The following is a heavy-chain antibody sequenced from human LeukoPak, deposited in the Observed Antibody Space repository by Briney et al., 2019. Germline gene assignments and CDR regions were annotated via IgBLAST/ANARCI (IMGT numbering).Heavy chain of an antibody. CDR2: ISASGGTT. Sequence: PGGSLRLSCAASGFTFSSYGMSWVRQTPGKGLEWVSAISASGGTTYYADSVKGRFTISRDNSKNTLYLQMNSLRAEDTAVYYCARDKGSTMVRGVIAYNWFDPWGQGTLVTVSS. CDR1: GFTFSSYG. J-gene: IGHJ5*02. CDR3: ARDKGSTMVRGVIAYNWFDP. D-gene: IGHD3-10*01. V-gene: IGHV3-23*01.